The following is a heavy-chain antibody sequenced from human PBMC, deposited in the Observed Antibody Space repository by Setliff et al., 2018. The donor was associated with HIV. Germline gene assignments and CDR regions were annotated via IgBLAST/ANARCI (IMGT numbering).Heavy chain of an antibody. Sequence: ASVKVSCKASGYTFTSYAIHWVRQAPGQGLEWLGMVNPSGGSTAYAQKFQGRVTMTRDTSTNTVYMDLSGLRSADTAVYYCARDRTAGYHYDYCYWGQGTLVTVSS. CDR1: GYTFTSYA. CDR2: VNPSGGST. J-gene: IGHJ4*02. CDR3: ARDRTAGYHYDYCY. V-gene: IGHV1-46*01. D-gene: IGHD3-16*01.